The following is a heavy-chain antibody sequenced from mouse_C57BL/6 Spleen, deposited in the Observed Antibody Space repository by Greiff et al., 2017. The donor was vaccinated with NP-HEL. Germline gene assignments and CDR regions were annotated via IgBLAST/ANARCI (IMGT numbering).Heavy chain of an antibody. V-gene: IGHV1-55*01. CDR2: IYPGSGST. D-gene: IGHD1-1*01. CDR1: GYTFTSYW. Sequence: QVQLQQSGAELVKPGASVKMSCKASGYTFTSYWITWVKQRPGQGLEWIGDIYPGSGSTNYNEKFKSKATLTVDTSSSTAYMQLSSLTSEDSAVYYCARSANYYGSSPYFDYWGQGTPLTVSS. CDR3: ARSANYYGSSPYFDY. J-gene: IGHJ2*01.